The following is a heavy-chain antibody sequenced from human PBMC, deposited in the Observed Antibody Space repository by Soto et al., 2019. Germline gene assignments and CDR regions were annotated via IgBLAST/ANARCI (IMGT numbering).Heavy chain of an antibody. CDR3: ARGSCSSASCYTGDY. V-gene: IGHV4-59*01. CDR2: IYFTGST. D-gene: IGHD2-2*01. CDR1: GGSISSYY. Sequence: SLTCTVSGGSISSYYWSWIRQPPGKGLEWIGYIYFTGSTNYNPSLKSRVTISVDTSKNQFSLKLNSVTAADTAVYYCARGSCSSASCYTGDYWGQGTLVTVSS. J-gene: IGHJ4*02.